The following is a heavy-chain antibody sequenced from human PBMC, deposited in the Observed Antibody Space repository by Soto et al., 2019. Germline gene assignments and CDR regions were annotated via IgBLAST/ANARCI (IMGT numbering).Heavy chain of an antibody. CDR2: INTATGET. D-gene: IGHD2-15*01. CDR1: GYRFTAYD. Sequence: QVQVVQSGAGVKKPGATANVSCKASGYRFTAYDMHWVRQAPGQRLQWLGWINTATGETKYSPSFQGRFTLTRDTSATTAYMELSGLRFEDTAVYYCARTRGYCSGGSCYPLDYWGQGTLVTVSS. J-gene: IGHJ4*02. CDR3: ARTRGYCSGGSCYPLDY. V-gene: IGHV1-3*04.